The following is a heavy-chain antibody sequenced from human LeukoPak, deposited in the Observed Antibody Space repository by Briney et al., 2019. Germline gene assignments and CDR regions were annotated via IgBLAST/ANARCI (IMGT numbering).Heavy chain of an antibody. CDR1: GGSFSGYY. CDR2: INHSGST. CDR3: ARGGYNWNYPNYYYYYYGMDV. Sequence: SETLSLTCAVYGGSFSGYYWSWIRQPPGKGLEWIGEINHSGSTNYNPSLKSRVTISVDTSKNQFSLKLSSVTAADTAVYYCARGGYNWNYPNYYYYYYGMDVWGQGTTVTVSS. J-gene: IGHJ6*02. D-gene: IGHD1-7*01. V-gene: IGHV4-34*01.